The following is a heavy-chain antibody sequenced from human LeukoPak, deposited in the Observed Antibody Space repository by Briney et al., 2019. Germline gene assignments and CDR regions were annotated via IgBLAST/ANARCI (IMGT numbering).Heavy chain of an antibody. V-gene: IGHV6-1*01. J-gene: IGHJ5*02. Sequence: SQTLSLTCAISGYSVSSNSAAWNWIRQSPSRGLEWLGRTYYRSKWYNDYAVSVKNLITTNPDTSNNQFSLQLSSVTPEDTAVYYCSRQNNTFPSYNLGWVGPWGQGTLVTVSS. CDR3: SRQNNTFPSYNLGWVGP. CDR1: GYSVSSNSAA. D-gene: IGHD5-24*01. CDR2: TYYRSKWYN.